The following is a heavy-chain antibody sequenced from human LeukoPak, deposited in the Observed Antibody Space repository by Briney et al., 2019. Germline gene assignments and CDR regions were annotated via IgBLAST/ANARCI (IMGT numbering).Heavy chain of an antibody. CDR3: ARDSSYGDYHFDY. V-gene: IGHV3-53*04. CDR2: IYSGGST. CDR1: GFTVSSSY. Sequence: GGSLRLSCAASGFTVSSSYMSWVRQAPGKGLEWVSVIYSGGSTYYADSVKGRFTISRHNSKNTLYLQMNSLRAEDTAVYYCARDSSYGDYHFDYWGQGTLVTVSS. J-gene: IGHJ4*02. D-gene: IGHD4-17*01.